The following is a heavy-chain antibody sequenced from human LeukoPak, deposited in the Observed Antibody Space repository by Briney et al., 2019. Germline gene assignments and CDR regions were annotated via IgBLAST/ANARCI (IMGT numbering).Heavy chain of an antibody. CDR3: AREPLSTIFGVVTPNYYFDY. J-gene: IGHJ4*02. V-gene: IGHV1-18*01. D-gene: IGHD3-3*01. CDR1: GYTFTSYG. Sequence: ASVKVSCKASGYTFTSYGITWVRRAPGQGLEWMGWISAYNGNTNYAQKLQGRVTMTTDTSTSTAYMELRSLRSDDTAVYYCAREPLSTIFGVVTPNYYFDYWGQGTLVTVSS. CDR2: ISAYNGNT.